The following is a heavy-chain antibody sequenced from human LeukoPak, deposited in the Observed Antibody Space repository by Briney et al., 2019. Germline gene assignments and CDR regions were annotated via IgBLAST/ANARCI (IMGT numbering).Heavy chain of an antibody. V-gene: IGHV4-4*07. CDR3: PRDGYYYDGSGPGYFDY. D-gene: IGHD3-22*01. CDR1: GGSISSYY. Sequence: SETLSLTCTVSGGSISSYYWSWIRQPAGKGLEWIGRIYTSGSTNYSPSLKSRVTMSVDTSKNQFSLKLSSVTAADTAVYYCPRDGYYYDGSGPGYFDYWGQGTLVTVSS. J-gene: IGHJ4*02. CDR2: IYTSGST.